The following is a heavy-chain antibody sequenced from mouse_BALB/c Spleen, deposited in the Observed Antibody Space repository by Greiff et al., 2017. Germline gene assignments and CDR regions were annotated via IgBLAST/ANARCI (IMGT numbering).Heavy chain of an antibody. V-gene: IGHV5-9-4*01. J-gene: IGHJ3*01. CDR1: GFTFSSYA. D-gene: IGHD3-2*01. CDR2: ISSGGSYT. Sequence: EVMLVESGGGLVKPGGSLKLSCAASGFTFSSYAMSWVRQSPEKRLEWVAEISSGGSYTYYPDTVTGRFTISRDNAKNTLYLGMSSLRSEDTAMYYCARGQLGLPWFAYWGQGTLVTGSA. CDR3: ARGQLGLPWFAY.